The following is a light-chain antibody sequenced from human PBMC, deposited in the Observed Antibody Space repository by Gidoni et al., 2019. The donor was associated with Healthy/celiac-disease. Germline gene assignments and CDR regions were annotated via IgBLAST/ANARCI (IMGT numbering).Light chain of an antibody. V-gene: IGLV3-21*03. J-gene: IGLJ1*01. CDR2: DDS. CDR1: NIGSKS. CDR3: QVWDSSSDPPYV. Sequence: SYVLTQPPPVSVAPGKTARITCGGNNIGSKSVHLYQQKPGQSAVLVVYDDSDRPSGIPERFSGSNSGNTATLTISRVEAGDEADYYCQVWDSSSDPPYVFGTGTKVTVL.